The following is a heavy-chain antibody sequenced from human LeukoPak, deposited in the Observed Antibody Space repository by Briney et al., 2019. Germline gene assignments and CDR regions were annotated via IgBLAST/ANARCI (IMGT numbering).Heavy chain of an antibody. Sequence: GGSLRLSCAASGFSLSSYSMSWVRQAPGKGLEWVSLISGSGGSTYYADSVKGRFTISRDNSKNTQYLQMNSLRAEDTAVYYCAKDVDTAMVSTDDWGQGTLVTVSS. CDR2: ISGSGGST. J-gene: IGHJ4*02. V-gene: IGHV3-23*01. CDR3: AKDVDTAMVSTDD. CDR1: GFSLSSYS. D-gene: IGHD5-18*01.